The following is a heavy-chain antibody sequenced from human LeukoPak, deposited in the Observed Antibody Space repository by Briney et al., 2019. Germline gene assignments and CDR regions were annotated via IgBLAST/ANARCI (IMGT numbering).Heavy chain of an antibody. CDR1: GFTVSSNY. CDR2: IYSGGST. V-gene: IGHV3-53*01. J-gene: IGHJ4*02. CDR3: AREREQIYDY. D-gene: IGHD1-26*01. Sequence: PRGSLRLSCAASGFTVSSNYMSWVRQAPGKGLEWVSVIYSGGSTYYADSVKGRFTISRDNSKNTLYLQMNSLRAEDTAVYYCAREREQIYDYWGQGTLVTVSS.